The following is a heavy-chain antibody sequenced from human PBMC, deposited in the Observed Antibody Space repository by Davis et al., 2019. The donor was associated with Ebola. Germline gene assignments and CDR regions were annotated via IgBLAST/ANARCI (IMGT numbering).Heavy chain of an antibody. CDR3: ARDRWFVGKNYFDY. CDR2: IYHSGST. Sequence: PSETLSLTCAVSGGSISSGGYSWSWIRQPPGKGLEWIGYIYHSGSTYYNPSLKSRVTMSVDTSKNQFSLKLSSVTAADTAVYYCARDRWFVGKNYFDYWGQGTLVTVSS. D-gene: IGHD3-10*01. CDR1: GGSISSGGYS. J-gene: IGHJ4*02. V-gene: IGHV4-30-2*01.